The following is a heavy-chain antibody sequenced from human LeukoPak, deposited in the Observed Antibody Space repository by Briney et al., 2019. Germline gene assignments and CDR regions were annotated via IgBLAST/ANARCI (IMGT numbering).Heavy chain of an antibody. CDR2: IYYSGST. J-gene: IGHJ4*02. CDR1: GGSINSGGYY. D-gene: IGHD3-22*01. Sequence: PSETLSLTCTVSGGSINSGGYYWSWIRQHPGKGLEWIGYIYYSGSTYYNPSLKSRVTISVDTSKNQFSLKLSSVTAADTAVYYCARGGAYYYDSSGYVSNIDSWGQGTQVTVSS. V-gene: IGHV4-31*03. CDR3: ARGGAYYYDSSGYVSNIDS.